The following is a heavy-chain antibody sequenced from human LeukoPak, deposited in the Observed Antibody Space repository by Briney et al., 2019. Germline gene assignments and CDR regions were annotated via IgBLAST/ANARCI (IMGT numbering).Heavy chain of an antibody. CDR3: AKVSQQLANWFDP. CDR1: GFTFSSYA. Sequence: PGRSLRLSCAASGFTFSSYAMHWVRQAPGKGLEWVAFIRYDGSNKYYADSVKGRFTISIDNSKNTLYLQMNSLRAEDTAVYYCAKVSQQLANWFDPWGQGTLVTVSS. V-gene: IGHV3-30*02. D-gene: IGHD6-13*01. CDR2: IRYDGSNK. J-gene: IGHJ5*02.